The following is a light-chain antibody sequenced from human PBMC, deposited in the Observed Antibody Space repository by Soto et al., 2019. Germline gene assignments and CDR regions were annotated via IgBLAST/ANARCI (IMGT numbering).Light chain of an antibody. CDR3: QQYYNTPWT. CDR2: WAS. V-gene: IGKV4-1*01. Sequence: DIVMTQSPDSLAVSLGERATINCKSSQSVLYSSNNKNYLAWYQQKPGQPPKLLIYWASTRESGVPDRISGSGSETDFTLTISSLQAEDVAVYYCQQYYNTPWTFGQGTKVEIK. J-gene: IGKJ1*01. CDR1: QSVLYSSNNKNY.